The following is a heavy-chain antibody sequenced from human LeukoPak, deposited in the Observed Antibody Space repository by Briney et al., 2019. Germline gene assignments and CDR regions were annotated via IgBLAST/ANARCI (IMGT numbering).Heavy chain of an antibody. J-gene: IGHJ5*02. CDR1: GASISSSTYF. Sequence: SETLSLTCTVSGASISSSTYFWGWIRQPPGKGLEWIGSIYYRGSTYYNPSLKSRVTISVDTSKNQFSLNLRSVTASDTAVYYCARRTTSLWFDPWGQGTLVSVSS. CDR3: ARRTTSLWFDP. V-gene: IGHV4-39*01. D-gene: IGHD1-14*01. CDR2: IYYRGST.